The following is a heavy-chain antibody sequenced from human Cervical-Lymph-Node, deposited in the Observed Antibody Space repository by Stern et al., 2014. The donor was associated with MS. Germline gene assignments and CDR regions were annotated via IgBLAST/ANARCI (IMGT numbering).Heavy chain of an antibody. CDR2: IYYSGST. D-gene: IGHD3-16*01. J-gene: IGHJ1*01. V-gene: IGHV4-59*08. CDR1: GVSITTYY. Sequence: QVQLQESGPGLVKPSETLSLTCTVSGVSITTYYWNWIRQTPGKGLEWVGYIYYSGSTSYNPSLKSRVSISVDSSQNQFSLKLSSVTAADTAVYYCARLGWGEQQWGQGTLVTVSS. CDR3: ARLGWGEQQ.